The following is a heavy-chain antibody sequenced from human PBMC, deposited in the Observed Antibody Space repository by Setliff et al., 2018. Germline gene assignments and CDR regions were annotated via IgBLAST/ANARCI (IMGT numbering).Heavy chain of an antibody. CDR1: GGTFSSYG. J-gene: IGHJ6*03. D-gene: IGHD2-21*02. CDR3: ARESVVVVTTTNYYYYIDV. V-gene: IGHV1-69*05. Sequence: SVKVSCKASGGTFSSYGISWVRQAPGQGLEWMGGTIPIFGSTNYAQKFQDRVTIITDESTSTAYMELRSLRTEDTAVYFCARESVVVVTTTNYYYYIDVWGEGTTVTVSS. CDR2: TIPIFGST.